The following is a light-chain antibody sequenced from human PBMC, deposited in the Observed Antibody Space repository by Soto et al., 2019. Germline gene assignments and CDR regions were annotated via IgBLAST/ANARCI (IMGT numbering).Light chain of an antibody. CDR1: QGIRNN. Sequence: DIQMTQSPSSLSASVGDRVTITCRASQGIRNNLGWYQQKPGKAPKRLIFAASTLQSGVPSRFSGSVSGTECTLTSSSRQPEAFATYYCIQQSSYPRTFGQGTKVEIK. CDR2: AAS. CDR3: IQQSSYPRT. J-gene: IGKJ1*01. V-gene: IGKV1-17*01.